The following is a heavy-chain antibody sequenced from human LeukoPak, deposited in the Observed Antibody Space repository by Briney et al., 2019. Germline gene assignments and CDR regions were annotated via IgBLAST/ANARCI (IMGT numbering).Heavy chain of an antibody. D-gene: IGHD6-19*01. J-gene: IGHJ3*02. CDR1: GGSLSSSNW. CDR2: IYHSGST. V-gene: IGHV4-4*02. CDR3: ARRRYSSGWYGGAFDI. Sequence: SGTLSLTCAVSGGSLSSSNWWSWVRPPPGKGLEWIGEIYHSGSTNYNPSLKSRVTISVDKSKNQFSLKLSSVTAADTAVYYCARRRYSSGWYGGAFDIWGQGTMVTVSS.